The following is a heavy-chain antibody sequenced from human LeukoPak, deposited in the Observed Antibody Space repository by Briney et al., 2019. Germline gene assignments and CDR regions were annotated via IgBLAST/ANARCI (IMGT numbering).Heavy chain of an antibody. CDR3: VKRGGGNNLFFDY. J-gene: IGHJ4*02. Sequence: GGSLRLSCAASGFTFTDYAMYWVRQAPGEGLDWVSTISILGDTYYPDSVKGRFTISRDNSKSTLYLQMNSLRVDDTAVYYCVKRGGGNNLFFDYWGQGIVITVSS. CDR1: GFTFTDYA. CDR2: ISILGDT. V-gene: IGHV3-23*01. D-gene: IGHD1-20*01.